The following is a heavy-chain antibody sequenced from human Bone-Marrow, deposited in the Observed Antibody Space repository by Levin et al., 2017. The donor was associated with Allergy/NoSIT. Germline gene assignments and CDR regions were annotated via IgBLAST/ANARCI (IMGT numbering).Heavy chain of an antibody. D-gene: IGHD7-27*01. CDR1: GGSISSTSHY. CDR3: AITTGDPRGSYYYSGMDV. Sequence: SETLSLTCTVSGGSISSTSHYWGWIRQPPGKGLEWIGSIYYSGSTYYNPSLKSRVTISVDTSKNQFSLKLSSVTAADTAVYYCAITTGDPRGSYYYSGMDVWGQGTTVTVSS. V-gene: IGHV4-39*07. CDR2: IYYSGST. J-gene: IGHJ6*02.